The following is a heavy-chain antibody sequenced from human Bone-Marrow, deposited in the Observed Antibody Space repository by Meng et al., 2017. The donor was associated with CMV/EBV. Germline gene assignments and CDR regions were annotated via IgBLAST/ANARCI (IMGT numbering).Heavy chain of an antibody. V-gene: IGHV4-30-4*08. D-gene: IGHD2-2*01. J-gene: IGHJ5*02. CDR1: GGSFSDYY. CDR3: ARGGIVVVPVINWFDP. CDR2: IYYSGST. Sequence: SETLSLTCAVYGGSFSDYYWSWIRQPPGKGLEWIGYIYYSGSTYYNPSLKSRVTISVDTSKNQFSLKLSSVTAADTAVYYCARGGIVVVPVINWFDPWGQGTLVTVSS.